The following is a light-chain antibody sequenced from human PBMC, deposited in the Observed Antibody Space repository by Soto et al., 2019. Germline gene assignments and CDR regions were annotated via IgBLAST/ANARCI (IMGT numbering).Light chain of an antibody. Sequence: SALTQPASVSGTPGQSTTISCTGSNSDVGIYDFVSWYQHHPGRAPKLIVSEVSHRPSGVSNRFSGSKSGNTASLTISGLQSEDEADYYCISYTSDDVRYVFGTGTKVTVL. CDR1: NSDVGIYDF. CDR2: EVS. J-gene: IGLJ1*01. V-gene: IGLV2-14*01. CDR3: ISYTSDDVRYV.